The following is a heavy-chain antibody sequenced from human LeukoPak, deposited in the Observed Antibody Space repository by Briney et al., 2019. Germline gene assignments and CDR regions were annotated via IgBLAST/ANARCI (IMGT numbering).Heavy chain of an antibody. Sequence: AASVKVSCKASGYTFTSYYLHWVRQAPGQGLEWMGVINPRGGSTNYAQKFQGRVTMTRDTSTSTVYMELSSLRSEDTAVYYCARNYGPLGAINWFDPWGQGTLVTVSS. CDR1: GYTFTSYY. D-gene: IGHD3-16*01. J-gene: IGHJ5*02. V-gene: IGHV1-46*01. CDR3: ARNYGPLGAINWFDP. CDR2: INPRGGST.